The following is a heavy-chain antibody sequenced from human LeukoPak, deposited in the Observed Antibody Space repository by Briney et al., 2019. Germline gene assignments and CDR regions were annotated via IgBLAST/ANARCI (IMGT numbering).Heavy chain of an antibody. J-gene: IGHJ3*02. CDR1: GGSFSGYY. V-gene: IGHV4-59*01. Sequence: PSETLSLTCAVYGGSFSGYYWSWIRQPPGKGLEWIGYIYYSGSTNYNPSLKSRVTISVDTSKNQFSLKLSSVTAADTAVYYCARLRTYYDFWSGYYVSAFDIWGQGTMVTVSS. D-gene: IGHD3-3*01. CDR2: IYYSGST. CDR3: ARLRTYYDFWSGYYVSAFDI.